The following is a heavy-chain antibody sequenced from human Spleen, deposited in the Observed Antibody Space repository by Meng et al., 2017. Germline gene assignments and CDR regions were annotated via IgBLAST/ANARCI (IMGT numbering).Heavy chain of an antibody. CDR1: GFTFSSYW. CDR3: AATPDYNYYGLDI. CDR2: IKQDGSEK. Sequence: GESLKISCAASGFTFSSYWMSWVRQAPGKGLEWVANIKQDGSEKYYVDSVKGRFTISRDNAKNSLYLQMNSLRDEDTAIYYCAATPDYNYYGLDIWAQGTSAT. V-gene: IGHV3-7*01. D-gene: IGHD4/OR15-4a*01. J-gene: IGHJ6*02.